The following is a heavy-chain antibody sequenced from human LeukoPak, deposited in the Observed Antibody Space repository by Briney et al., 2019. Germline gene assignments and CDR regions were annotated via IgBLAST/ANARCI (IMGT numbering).Heavy chain of an antibody. Sequence: SETLSLTCSVSVGSLTSYYWSCGRQSLMKGLERIGSVYNRGTTYYNTPTKSRVTISGDTSKTQLSLMINYVTTADTAVYCCTRDYGGKYRELDPWGQGTLVTVSS. J-gene: IGHJ5*02. CDR2: VYNRGTT. D-gene: IGHD4-23*01. V-gene: IGHV4-59*01. CDR1: VGSLTSYY. CDR3: TRDYGGKYRELDP.